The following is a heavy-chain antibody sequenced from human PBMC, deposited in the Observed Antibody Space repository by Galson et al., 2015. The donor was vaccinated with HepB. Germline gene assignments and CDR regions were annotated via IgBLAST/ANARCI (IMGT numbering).Heavy chain of an antibody. J-gene: IGHJ6*03. CDR3: ARCEAESSGWPGDYYYYMDV. D-gene: IGHD6-19*01. CDR1: GGSFSGYY. CDR2: INHRGVT. V-gene: IGHV4-34*01. Sequence: SETLSLTCAVYGGSFSGYYWNWIRQPPGKGLEWIGEINHRGVTNYNPSLRSRVTISLDPSKNQFSLKLSSVIAADTALYFCARCEAESSGWPGDYYYYMDVWGKGTTVIVSS.